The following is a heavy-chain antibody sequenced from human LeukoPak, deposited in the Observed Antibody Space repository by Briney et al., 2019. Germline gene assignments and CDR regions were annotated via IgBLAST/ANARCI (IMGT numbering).Heavy chain of an antibody. V-gene: IGHV1-18*04. D-gene: IGHD3-22*01. CDR1: GYRFTGCY. CDR2: ISAYNGNT. CDR3: ARDMGYYDSSGYY. J-gene: IGHJ4*02. Sequence: ASVKVSRKASGYRFTGCYMHWVRQAPGQGLEWMGWISAYNGNTNYAQKLQGRVTMTTDTSTSTAYMELRSLRSDDTAVYYCARDMGYYDSSGYYWGQGTLVTVSS.